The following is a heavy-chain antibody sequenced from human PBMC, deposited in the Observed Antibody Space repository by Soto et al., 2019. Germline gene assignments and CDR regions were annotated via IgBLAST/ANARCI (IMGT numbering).Heavy chain of an antibody. CDR1: GYTFTGYY. Sequence: GASVKVSCKASGYTFTGYYMHWVRQAPGQGLEWMGWINPNSGGTNYAQKFQGWVTMTRDTSISTAYMELSRLRSDDTAVYYCAVGDIVVAPAARRDYYYYGMDVWGQGTTVTVSS. CDR2: INPNSGGT. J-gene: IGHJ6*02. D-gene: IGHD2-2*01. CDR3: AVGDIVVAPAARRDYYYYGMDV. V-gene: IGHV1-2*04.